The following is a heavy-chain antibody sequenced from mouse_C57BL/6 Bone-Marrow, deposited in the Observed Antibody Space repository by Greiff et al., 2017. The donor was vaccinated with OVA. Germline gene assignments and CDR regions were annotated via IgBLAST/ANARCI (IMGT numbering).Heavy chain of an antibody. CDR3: TRYYGSSYYWYFDV. CDR1: GFNIKDYY. Sequence: VQLKESGAELVRPGASVKLSCTASGFNIKDYYMHWVKQRPEQGLEWIGRIDPEDGDTEYAPKFQGKATMTADTSSNTAYLQLSSLTSEDTAVYYCTRYYGSSYYWYFDVWGTGTTVTVSS. V-gene: IGHV14-1*01. D-gene: IGHD1-1*01. J-gene: IGHJ1*03. CDR2: IDPEDGDT.